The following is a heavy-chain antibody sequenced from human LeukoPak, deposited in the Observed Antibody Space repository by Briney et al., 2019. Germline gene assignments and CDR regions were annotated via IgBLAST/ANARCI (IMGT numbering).Heavy chain of an antibody. CDR3: ARDWVTGGYGFDY. CDR1: GFTFSSYS. J-gene: IGHJ4*02. V-gene: IGHV3-21*01. D-gene: IGHD2-8*02. Sequence: GGSLRLSCAASGFTFSSYSMNWVRQAPGKGLEWVSSISSSSSYIYYADSVKGRFTISRDNAKNSLYLQMNSLRAEDTAVYYCARDWVTGGYGFDYWGQGNLVTVSS. CDR2: ISSSSSYI.